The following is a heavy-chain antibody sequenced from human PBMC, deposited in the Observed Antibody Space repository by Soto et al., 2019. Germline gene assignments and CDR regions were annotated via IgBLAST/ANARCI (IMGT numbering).Heavy chain of an antibody. CDR1: GYTFTGHY. V-gene: IGHV1-2*02. Sequence: RASVKVSCTASGYTFTGHYIHWVRQAPGQGPEWMGEIGPANGDTRYGQKFQGRVTMTRDTSITTVYMELNNLRLDDTAIYYCGRGRSGQLVVFYWGQGTPVTVSS. D-gene: IGHD1-26*01. J-gene: IGHJ4*02. CDR2: IGPANGDT. CDR3: GRGRSGQLVVFY.